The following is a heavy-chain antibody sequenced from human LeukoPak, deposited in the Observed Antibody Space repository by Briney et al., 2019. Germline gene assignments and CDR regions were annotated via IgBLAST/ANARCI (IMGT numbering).Heavy chain of an antibody. CDR3: TRSGELPTYYFEY. V-gene: IGHV3-49*04. Sequence: GGSLRLSCTASGFTFGDYAMSWVRQAPGKGLEWVGFIRSKAYGGTTEYAASVKGRFTISRDDSKSIAYLQMNSLKTEDTAVYYCTRSGELPTYYFEYWGQGTLVTVSS. CDR2: IRSKAYGGTT. J-gene: IGHJ4*02. D-gene: IGHD1-26*01. CDR1: GFTFGDYA.